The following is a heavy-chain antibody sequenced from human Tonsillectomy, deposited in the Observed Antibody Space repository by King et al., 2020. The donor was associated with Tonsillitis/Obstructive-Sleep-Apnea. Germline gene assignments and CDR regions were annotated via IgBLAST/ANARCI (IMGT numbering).Heavy chain of an antibody. D-gene: IGHD6-19*01. J-gene: IGHJ4*02. V-gene: IGHV4-59*01. CDR2: IYYVGST. CDR3: ARGGTSGWYRNDS. CDR1: GGSISGYY. Sequence: VQLQESGPGLVKPSESLSLTCAVSGGSISGYYWSWVRQPPGKGLEWIGYIYYVGSTTYNPSLKSRLTISVDTSKNQFSLKLSSVTDEDTAVYFCARGGTSGWYRNDSWGQGALVTVSS.